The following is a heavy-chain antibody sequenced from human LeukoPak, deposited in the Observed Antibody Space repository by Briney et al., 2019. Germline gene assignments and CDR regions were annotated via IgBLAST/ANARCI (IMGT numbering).Heavy chain of an antibody. J-gene: IGHJ4*02. CDR3: ARLSLHWSGGSCYRGAFDS. CDR2: IYYSGST. Sequence: TSETLSLTCTVSGGSISSYYWSWIRQPPGKGLEWIGYIYYSGSTNYNPSLKSRVTISVDTSKNQFSLKLSSVTAADTAVYYCARLSLHWSGGSCYRGAFDSWGQGTLVTVSS. CDR1: GGSISSYY. V-gene: IGHV4-59*01. D-gene: IGHD2-15*01.